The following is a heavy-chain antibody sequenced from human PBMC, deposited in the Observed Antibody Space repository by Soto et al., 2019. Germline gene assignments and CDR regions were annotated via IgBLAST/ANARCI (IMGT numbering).Heavy chain of an antibody. CDR3: ARGKQQLVRKVFDY. CDR2: IIPIFGTA. J-gene: IGHJ4*02. D-gene: IGHD6-13*01. CDR1: GGTFSSYA. V-gene: IGHV1-69*13. Sequence: GASVKVSCKASGGTFSSYAISWVRQAPGQGLEWMGGIIPIFGTANYAQKFQGRVTITADESTSTAYMELSSLRSEDTAVYYCARGKQQLVRKVFDYWGQGTLVTVSS.